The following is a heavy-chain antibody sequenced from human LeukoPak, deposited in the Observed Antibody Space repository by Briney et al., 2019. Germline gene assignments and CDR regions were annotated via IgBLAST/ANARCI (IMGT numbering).Heavy chain of an antibody. J-gene: IGHJ4*02. CDR2: IKSKTDGGTT. D-gene: IGHD6-13*01. V-gene: IGHV3-15*01. Sequence: PGGSLRLSCAASGFTFSNAWMSWVRQAPGKGLEWVGRIKSKTDGGTTDYAAPVKGRFTISRDDSKNTLYLQMNSLKTEDTAVYYCTTYSSSWYKEGFDYWGQGTLVTVSS. CDR1: GFTFSNAW. CDR3: TTYSSSWYKEGFDY.